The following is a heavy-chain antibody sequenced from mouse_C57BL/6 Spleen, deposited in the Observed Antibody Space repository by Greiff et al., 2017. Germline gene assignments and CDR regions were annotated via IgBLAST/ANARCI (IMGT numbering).Heavy chain of an antibody. D-gene: IGHD2-4*01. CDR2: INPSSGYT. CDR3: ATPLYDYGGDFDV. CDR1: GYTFTSYW. Sequence: QVQLQQSGAELAKPGASVKLSCKASGYTFTSYWMHWVKQRPGQGLEWIGYINPSSGYTKYNQKFKDKATLTADKSSSTAYMQLSSLTYEDSAVYYCATPLYDYGGDFDVWGTGTTVTVSS. J-gene: IGHJ1*03. V-gene: IGHV1-7*01.